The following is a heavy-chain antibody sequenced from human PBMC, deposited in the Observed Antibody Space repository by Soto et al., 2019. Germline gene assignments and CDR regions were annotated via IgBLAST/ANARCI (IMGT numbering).Heavy chain of an antibody. Sequence: QVQLVESGGGLVKPGGSLRLSCAASGFTFSDYYMSWIRQAPGKGLEWVSYISSSGSTIYYADSVKGRFTISRDNAENSLYLQMNSLRAEDTAVYYCARLDGNDYDSSGYYYYYYGMDVWGQGTTVTVSS. CDR1: GFTFSDYY. J-gene: IGHJ6*02. CDR2: ISSSGSTI. CDR3: ARLDGNDYDSSGYYYYYYGMDV. V-gene: IGHV3-11*01. D-gene: IGHD3-22*01.